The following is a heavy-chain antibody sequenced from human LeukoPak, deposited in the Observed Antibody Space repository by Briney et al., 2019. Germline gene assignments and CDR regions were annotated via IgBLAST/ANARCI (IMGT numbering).Heavy chain of an antibody. V-gene: IGHV4-34*01. J-gene: IGHJ4*02. CDR2: INHSGST. CDR3: ARGARAAAYFDY. D-gene: IGHD6-13*01. CDR1: GGSFSGYY. Sequence: PSETLSLTCAVYGGSFSGYYWSWIRQPPGKGLEWIGEINHSGSTNYNPSLKSRVTISVDTSKNQFSLKLSSVTAADTAVYYCARGARAAAYFDYWGQGILVTVSS.